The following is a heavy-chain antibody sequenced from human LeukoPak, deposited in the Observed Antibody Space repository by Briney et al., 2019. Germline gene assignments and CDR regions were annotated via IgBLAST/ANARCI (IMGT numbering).Heavy chain of an antibody. CDR1: GYTFTGYY. Sequence: ASVKVSCKASGYTFTGYYMHWVRQAPGQGLEWMGWISAYNGNTDYAQKLQGRVTMTTDTSTTTAYMELRSLRSDDTAVYYCARGGYTYDYWGQGTLVTVSS. CDR3: ARGGYTYDY. V-gene: IGHV1-18*04. CDR2: ISAYNGNT. D-gene: IGHD5-18*01. J-gene: IGHJ4*02.